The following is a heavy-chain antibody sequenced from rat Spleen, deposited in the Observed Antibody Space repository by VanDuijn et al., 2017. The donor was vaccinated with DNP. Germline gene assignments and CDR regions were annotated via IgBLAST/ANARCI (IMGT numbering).Heavy chain of an antibody. J-gene: IGHJ3*01. V-gene: IGHV6-6*01. CDR2: IKPKSNNYAT. Sequence: EVQLVESGGGSVQPGNSLKLSCATSGFTFSTAWMYWYRQFPEKRLEWIARIKPKSNNYATDYTESVKGRFTISRDDSKSSIYLQMNNLKEEDTALYYCASPTYWGQGTLVTVSS. D-gene: IGHD1-11*01. CDR3: ASPTY. CDR1: GFTFSTAW.